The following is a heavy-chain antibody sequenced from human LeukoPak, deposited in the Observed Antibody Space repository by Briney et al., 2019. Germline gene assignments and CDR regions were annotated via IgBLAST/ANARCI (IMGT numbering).Heavy chain of an antibody. D-gene: IGHD6-19*01. CDR3: ARDSLGDGSGWYRGLFDY. J-gene: IGHJ4*02. V-gene: IGHV4-4*07. CDR2: IYTSGNT. Sequence: SETLSLTCTVSGGSISSYYWSWIRQPAGKGLEWIGRIYTSGNTNYNPSLKSRVTMSVDTSKNQFSLKLSSVTAADTAVYYCARDSLGDGSGWYRGLFDYWGQGTLVTVSS. CDR1: GGSISSYY.